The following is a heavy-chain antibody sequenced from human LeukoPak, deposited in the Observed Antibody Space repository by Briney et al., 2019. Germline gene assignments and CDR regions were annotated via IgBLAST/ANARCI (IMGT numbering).Heavy chain of an antibody. D-gene: IGHD2-15*01. Sequence: GGSLRLSCAASGFTFSSYEMNWVRQAPGKGLEWGSYISSSGSTIYYADSVKGRFTISRDNAKNSLYLQMNSLGAEDTAVYYCARAATSGGYYYYYYMDVWGKGTTVTVSS. J-gene: IGHJ6*03. CDR3: ARAATSGGYYYYYYMDV. CDR2: ISSSGSTI. CDR1: GFTFSSYE. V-gene: IGHV3-48*03.